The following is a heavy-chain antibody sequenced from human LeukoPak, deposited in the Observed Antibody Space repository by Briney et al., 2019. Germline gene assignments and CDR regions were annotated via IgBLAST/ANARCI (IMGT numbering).Heavy chain of an antibody. Sequence: SETLSLTCTVSGGSIGSYYWSWIRQPAGKGLEWIGRIYTSGSTNYNPSLKSRVTMSVDTSKNQFSLKLSSVTAADTAVYYCARVTGYMIEDYFDYWGQGTLVTVSS. CDR3: ARVTGYMIEDYFDY. J-gene: IGHJ4*02. CDR1: GGSIGSYY. CDR2: IYTSGST. V-gene: IGHV4-4*07. D-gene: IGHD3-22*01.